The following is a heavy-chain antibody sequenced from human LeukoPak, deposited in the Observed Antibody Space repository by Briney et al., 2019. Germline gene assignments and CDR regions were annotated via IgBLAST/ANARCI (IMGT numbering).Heavy chain of an antibody. J-gene: IGHJ4*02. CDR2: IRYDGSNK. CDR3: ARDSFKYYDTPLPLAPDY. D-gene: IGHD3-9*01. CDR1: GFTFSSYG. V-gene: IGHV3-30*02. Sequence: PGGSLRLSCAASGFTFSSYGMHWVRQAPGKGLEWVAFIRYDGSNKYYADSVKGRFTISRDNSKNTLYLQMNSLRIEDTAVYYCARDSFKYYDTPLPLAPDYWGQGTLVTVSS.